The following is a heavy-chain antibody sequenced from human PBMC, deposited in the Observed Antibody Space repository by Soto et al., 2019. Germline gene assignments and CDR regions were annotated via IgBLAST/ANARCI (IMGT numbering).Heavy chain of an antibody. Sequence: TPALPITYASSGVKVCSNRWSWNYKKQSPSRGLEWLGRTYYRSKWYNDYAVSVKSRITINPDTSKNQFSLQLNSVTPEDTAVYYCARVGIPGAGYYSGMGVWGQGTTVSVS. CDR3: ARVGIPGAGYYSGMGV. V-gene: IGHV6-1*01. D-gene: IGHD2-8*02. J-gene: IGHJ6*01. CDR1: GVKVCSNRWS. CDR2: TYYRSKWYN.